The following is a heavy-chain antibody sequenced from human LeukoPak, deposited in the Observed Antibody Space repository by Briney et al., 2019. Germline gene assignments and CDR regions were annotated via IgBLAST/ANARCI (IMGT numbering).Heavy chain of an antibody. Sequence: GGSLRLSCAASGFTFSSYSMNWVRQAPGKGLEWVSSISSSSYIYYADSVKGRFTISRDNAKNSLYLQMNSLRAEDTAVYYCARVFPSTVTTFDYWGQGTLVTVSS. V-gene: IGHV3-21*01. CDR3: ARVFPSTVTTFDY. CDR2: ISSSSYI. J-gene: IGHJ4*02. CDR1: GFTFSSYS. D-gene: IGHD4-17*01.